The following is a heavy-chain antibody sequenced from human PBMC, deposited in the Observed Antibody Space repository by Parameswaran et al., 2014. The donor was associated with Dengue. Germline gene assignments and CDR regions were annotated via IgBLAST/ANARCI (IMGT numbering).Heavy chain of an antibody. D-gene: IGHD5-18*01. J-gene: IGHJ3*02. CDR3: ARDEGGTAMVKIGAFDI. Sequence: RWIRQPPGKGLEWVSVIYSGGSTYYADSVKGRFTISRDNSKNTLYLQMNSLRAEDTAVYYCARDEGGTAMVKIGAFDIWGQGTMVTVSS. V-gene: IGHV3-66*01. CDR2: IYSGGST.